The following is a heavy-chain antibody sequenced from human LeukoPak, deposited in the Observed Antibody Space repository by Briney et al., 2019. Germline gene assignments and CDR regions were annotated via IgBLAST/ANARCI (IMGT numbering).Heavy chain of an antibody. CDR2: ISSNGGST. J-gene: IGHJ4*02. D-gene: IGHD2-15*01. V-gene: IGHV3-64*01. Sequence: HPGGSLRLSCAASGFTFSSYAMHWVRQAPEKGLEYVSAISSNGGSTYYANSVKGRFTISRDNSKNTLYLQMGSLRAEDMAVYYCASGGGTGDYWGQGTLVTVSS. CDR3: ASGGGTGDY. CDR1: GFTFSSYA.